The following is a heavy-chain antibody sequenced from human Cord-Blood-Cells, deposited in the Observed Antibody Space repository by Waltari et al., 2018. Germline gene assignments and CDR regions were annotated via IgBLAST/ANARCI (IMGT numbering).Heavy chain of an antibody. CDR3: ARAGSDY. CDR1: GLTVSSYG. Sequence: QVQLVESGGGVVQPGRSLRLSCAASGLTVSSYGMHWVRQAPGKGLEWVAVIWYDGSNKYYADSVKGRFTISRDNSKNTLYLQMNSLRAEDTAVYYCARAGSDYWGQGTLVTVSS. CDR2: IWYDGSNK. J-gene: IGHJ4*02. D-gene: IGHD1-1*01. V-gene: IGHV3-33*01.